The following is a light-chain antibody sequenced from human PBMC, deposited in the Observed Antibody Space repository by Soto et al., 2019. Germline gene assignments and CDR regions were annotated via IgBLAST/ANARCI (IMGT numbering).Light chain of an antibody. Sequence: DIQLTQSPSFLSASVGDRVTITCRASQGISSYLAWYQQKPGKAPKLLIYAASTLQSGVPSRFSGSGSGTEFTLTISSLQPEDFATYYCQQPRGFTFGPGTKVDIK. CDR2: AAS. CDR3: QQPRGFT. CDR1: QGISSY. V-gene: IGKV1-9*01. J-gene: IGKJ3*01.